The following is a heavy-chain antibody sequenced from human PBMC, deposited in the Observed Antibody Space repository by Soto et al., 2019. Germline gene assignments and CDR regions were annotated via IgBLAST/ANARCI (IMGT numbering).Heavy chain of an antibody. V-gene: IGHV1-69*13. J-gene: IGHJ4*02. CDR1: GGTFSSYA. CDR2: IIPIFGTA. CDR3: ARDSPRSIAGAGYSFDC. Sequence: SVKVACKASGGTFSSYAISWVRQAPGQGLEWMGGIIPIFGTANYAQKFQGRVTITADESTSTAYMELSSLRSEDTAVYYCARDSPRSIAGAGYSFDCWGQGALVTVYS. D-gene: IGHD6-19*01.